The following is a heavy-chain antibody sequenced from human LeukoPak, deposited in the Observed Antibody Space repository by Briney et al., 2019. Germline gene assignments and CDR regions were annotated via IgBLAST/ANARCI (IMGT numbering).Heavy chain of an antibody. J-gene: IGHJ4*02. CDR3: ARGLSGYASSLGY. D-gene: IGHD6-6*01. CDR2: INSDGSST. CDR1: GFTFSSYW. V-gene: IGHV3-74*01. Sequence: AGGSLRLSCAASGFTFSSYWMHWVRQAPGKGLVWVSRINSDGSSTSYADSVRGRFSISRDNAENTLYLQMNSLRAEDTAVYYCARGLSGYASSLGYWGQGTLVTVSA.